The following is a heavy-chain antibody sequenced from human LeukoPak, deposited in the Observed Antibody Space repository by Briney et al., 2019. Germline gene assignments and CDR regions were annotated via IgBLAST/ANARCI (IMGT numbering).Heavy chain of an antibody. Sequence: ASVKVFCKTSGYTFTSYGITWVRQAPGQGLEWMGWISAYNGDTDYAQRLQGRVTMTTDTSTSTAYMELRSLRSDDTAVYYCARDRDYVWGSYRHTPDYWGQGTLVTVSS. CDR1: GYTFTSYG. D-gene: IGHD3-16*02. J-gene: IGHJ4*02. V-gene: IGHV1-18*01. CDR2: ISAYNGDT. CDR3: ARDRDYVWGSYRHTPDY.